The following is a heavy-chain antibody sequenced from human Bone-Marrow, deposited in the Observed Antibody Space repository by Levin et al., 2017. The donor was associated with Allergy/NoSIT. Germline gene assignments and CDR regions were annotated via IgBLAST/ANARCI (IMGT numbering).Heavy chain of an antibody. CDR1: GFTFSSYS. CDR3: ARDEGYSRAYYFDY. D-gene: IGHD5-18*01. CDR2: ISSSSSTI. J-gene: IGHJ4*02. V-gene: IGHV3-48*04. Sequence: GGSLRLSCAASGFTFSSYSMNWVRQAPGKGLEWVSYISSSSSTIYYADSVKGRFTISRDNAKNSLYLQMNSLRAEDTAVYYCARDEGYSRAYYFDYWGQGTLVTVSS.